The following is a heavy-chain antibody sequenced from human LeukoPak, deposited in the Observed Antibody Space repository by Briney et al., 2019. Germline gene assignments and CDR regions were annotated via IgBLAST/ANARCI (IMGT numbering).Heavy chain of an antibody. D-gene: IGHD5-18*01. CDR1: GYSISSNYY. J-gene: IGHJ4*02. V-gene: IGHV4-38-2*02. CDR3: ARATFDTYDY. CDR2: IYHSGTT. Sequence: SETLSLTCTVSGYSISSNYYWGWIRQPPGKGLEYIGSIYHSGTTYYNPSLKSRLTISVDTSKDQFSLMLSSVTAADTAIYYCARATFDTYDYWGQGTLVTVPS.